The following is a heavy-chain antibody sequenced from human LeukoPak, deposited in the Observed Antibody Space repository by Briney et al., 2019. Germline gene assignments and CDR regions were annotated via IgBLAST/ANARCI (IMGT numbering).Heavy chain of an antibody. Sequence: GGSLRLSCAASGFTVSSNSMSWVRQAPGKGLEWVSVIYSGGNTYYADSVKGRFTISRDNSKNTLYLQMNSLRAEDTAEYYCARGLIYYDSSGYLYYWGQGTLVTVSS. CDR3: ARGLIYYDSSGYLYY. V-gene: IGHV3-66*01. D-gene: IGHD3-22*01. J-gene: IGHJ4*02. CDR2: IYSGGNT. CDR1: GFTVSSNS.